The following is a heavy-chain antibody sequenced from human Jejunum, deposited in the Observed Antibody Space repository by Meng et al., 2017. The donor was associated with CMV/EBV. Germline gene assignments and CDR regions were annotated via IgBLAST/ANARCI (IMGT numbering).Heavy chain of an antibody. CDR3: ARGTWGFLDS. CDR2: TYYRSKWFN. D-gene: IGHD7-27*01. CDR1: GDGVASNSAG. J-gene: IGHJ4*02. V-gene: IGHV6-1*01. Sequence: SGDGVASNSAGWRWIRQSQSRGLEWLGRTYYRSKWFNDYAGSVKSRITINPDTSRNQFSLQLNSVTPEDTAVYYCARGTWGFLDSWGQGTLVTVSS.